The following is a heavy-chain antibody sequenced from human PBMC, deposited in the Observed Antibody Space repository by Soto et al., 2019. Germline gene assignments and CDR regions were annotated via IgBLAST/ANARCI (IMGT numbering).Heavy chain of an antibody. Sequence: PSETLSLTCTVTGGYITTYYWSWVRQPPGKGLEWIGYIYYGGNTDYNPSHKSRATISVDTSKNQLSLNLSSVTAADTAVYYCARHRAVYSCYYMDVWGKGTTVTVSS. CDR2: IYYGGNT. CDR3: ARHRAVYSCYYMDV. CDR1: GGYITTYY. J-gene: IGHJ6*03. V-gene: IGHV4-59*08. D-gene: IGHD2-15*01.